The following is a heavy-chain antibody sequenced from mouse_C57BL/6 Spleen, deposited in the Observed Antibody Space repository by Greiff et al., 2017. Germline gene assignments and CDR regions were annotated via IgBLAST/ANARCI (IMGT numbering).Heavy chain of an antibody. CDR1: GFTFSDYG. Sequence: DVHLVESGGGLVKPGGSLKLSCAASGFTFSDYGMHWVRQAPEKGLEWVAYISSGSSTIYYADTVKGRFTISRDNAKNTLFLQMTSLRSEDTAMYYCASPELGRNRFAYWGQGTLVTVSA. CDR3: ASPELGRNRFAY. J-gene: IGHJ3*01. CDR2: ISSGSSTI. V-gene: IGHV5-17*01. D-gene: IGHD4-1*01.